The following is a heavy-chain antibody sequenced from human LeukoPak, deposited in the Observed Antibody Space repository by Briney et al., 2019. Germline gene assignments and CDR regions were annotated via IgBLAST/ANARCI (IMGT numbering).Heavy chain of an antibody. V-gene: IGHV1-2*02. J-gene: IGHJ4*02. CDR1: GYTFTVYY. Sequence: ASVKVSCKASGYTFTVYYMHWVRQAPGQGLEWMGWINPNSGGTNYAQKFQGRVTMTRDTSISTAYMELSRLRSDDTAVYYCARVLSIGSWYPGYWGQGTLVTVSS. CDR3: ARVLSIGSWYPGY. CDR2: INPNSGGT. D-gene: IGHD6-13*01.